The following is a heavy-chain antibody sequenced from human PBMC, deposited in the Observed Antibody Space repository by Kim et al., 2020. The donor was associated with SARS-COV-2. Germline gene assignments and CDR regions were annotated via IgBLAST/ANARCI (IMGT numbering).Heavy chain of an antibody. CDR2: INHRGST. CDR3: ARGRGGISRLVVVITAAEYYFDY. J-gene: IGHJ4*02. CDR1: GGSFSDYS. D-gene: IGHD3-22*01. Sequence: SETLSLTCAVYGGSFSDYSWSWIRQPPGKGLEWIGEINHRGSTNYNPSLKSRVTISVDTSKNQFSLKLSSVPAADTAVYYCARGRGGISRLVVVITAAEYYFDYWGRGTLVTVSS. V-gene: IGHV4-34*01.